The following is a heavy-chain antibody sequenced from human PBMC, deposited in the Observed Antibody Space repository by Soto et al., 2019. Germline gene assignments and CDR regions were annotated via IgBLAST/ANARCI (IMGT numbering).Heavy chain of an antibody. J-gene: IGHJ4*02. CDR1: GDIFSGYS. Sequence: QVQLVQSGAEVKKPGSSVKVSCKTSGDIFSGYSISWVRQAPGQGLEWMGGIIPIFGTTNYAQRFHGRVTITADKSTSTVYMELYSLKSEATAVYSCARDLGSGYDPGDYWGQGTLVTVSS. CDR2: IIPIFGTT. CDR3: ARDLGSGYDPGDY. V-gene: IGHV1-69*14. D-gene: IGHD5-12*01.